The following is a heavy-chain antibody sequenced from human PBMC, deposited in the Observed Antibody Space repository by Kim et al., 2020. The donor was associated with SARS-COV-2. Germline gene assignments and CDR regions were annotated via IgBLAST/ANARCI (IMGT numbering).Heavy chain of an antibody. Sequence: SETLSLTCTVSGGSISSYYWSWIRQPPGKGLEWIGYIYYSGSTNYNPSLKSRVTISVDTSKNQFSLKLSSVTAADTAVYYCARGVASSGYWLVGGGPLFYYYGMDVWGQGTTVTVSS. CDR1: GGSISSYY. V-gene: IGHV4-59*01. CDR3: ARGVASSGYWLVGGGPLFYYYGMDV. D-gene: IGHD3-22*01. J-gene: IGHJ6*02. CDR2: IYYSGST.